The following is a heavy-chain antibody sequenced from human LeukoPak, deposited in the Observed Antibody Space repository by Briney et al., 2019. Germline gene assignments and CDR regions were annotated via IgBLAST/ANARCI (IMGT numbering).Heavy chain of an antibody. CDR1: GGSISSSSYY. CDR3: ARVLIAARRRWFDP. V-gene: IGHV4-39*07. CDR2: IYYSGST. Sequence: SETLSLTCTVSGGSISSSSYYWGWIRQPPGKGLEWIGSIYYSGSTNYNPSLKSRVTISVDTSKNQFSLKLSSVTAADTAVYYCARVLIAARRRWFDPWGQGTLVTVSS. J-gene: IGHJ5*02. D-gene: IGHD6-13*01.